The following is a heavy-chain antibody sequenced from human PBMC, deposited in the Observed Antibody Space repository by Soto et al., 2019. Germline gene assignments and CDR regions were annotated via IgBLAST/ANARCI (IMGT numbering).Heavy chain of an antibody. V-gene: IGHV4-30-2*01. Sequence: QLQLQESGSGLVKPSQTLSLTCAVSGGSISSGGYSWSWLRQPQGKGLEWIGYISHTGSTYYNPSVKSRVTISVDRSKNQFSLKLSSVSAADTAVYYCARGGGFLGYWGQGTLVTVSS. CDR3: ARGGGFLGY. CDR2: ISHTGST. J-gene: IGHJ4*02. D-gene: IGHD3-10*01. CDR1: GGSISSGGYS.